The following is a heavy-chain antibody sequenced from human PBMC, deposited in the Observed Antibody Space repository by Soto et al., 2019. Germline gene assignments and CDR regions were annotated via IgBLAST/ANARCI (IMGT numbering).Heavy chain of an antibody. V-gene: IGHV3-64*01. J-gene: IGHJ6*03. D-gene: IGHD6-6*01. CDR3: ARRARPDFYYMDV. CDR1: GFTLSGYA. CDR2: ISSNGVGT. Sequence: EVQLAESGGGLAQPGGSLRLSCAASGFTLSGYAMDWVRQAPGKGLEYVSGISSNGVGTYYANSVQDRFTICRDHSKNTVYLQMGSLRPEDMAVYYCARRARPDFYYMDVWGKGTTVTVS.